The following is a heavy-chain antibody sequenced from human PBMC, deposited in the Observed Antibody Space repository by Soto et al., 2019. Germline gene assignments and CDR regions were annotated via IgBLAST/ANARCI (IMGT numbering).Heavy chain of an antibody. CDR3: ASRIIAVAGTAFDY. CDR1: GGTFSSYA. Sequence: GAAVKVSCKASGGTFSSYAISWVRQAPGQGLEWMGGIIPIFGTANYAQKFQGRVTITADESTSTAYMELSSLRSEDTAVYYCASRIIAVAGTAFDYWGQGTLVTVSS. J-gene: IGHJ4*02. CDR2: IIPIFGTA. D-gene: IGHD6-19*01. V-gene: IGHV1-69*13.